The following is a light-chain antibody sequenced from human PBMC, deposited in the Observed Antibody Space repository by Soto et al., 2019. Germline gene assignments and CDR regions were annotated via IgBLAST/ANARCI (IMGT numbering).Light chain of an antibody. CDR1: QSVRNY. CDR2: NAS. CDR3: QHRSSWPLT. V-gene: IGKV3-11*01. Sequence: EIVLTQTPATLSLSPGERATLACRASQSVRNYLVWYQQKVGQPPMLLIYNASNRATGIPARCSGSGSGTDFTLTISSLEPEDFAVYYCQHRSSWPLTFSKGTRLESK. J-gene: IGKJ5*01.